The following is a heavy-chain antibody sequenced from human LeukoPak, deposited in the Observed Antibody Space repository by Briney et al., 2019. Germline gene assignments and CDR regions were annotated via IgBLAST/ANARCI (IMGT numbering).Heavy chain of an antibody. Sequence: GSLRLSCAASGFIFRNAWMNWVRQAPGKGLEWVGRIKSKTNGGTTDYAAPVKGRFTFSRDDSKNTLYLQMNSLKTEDTAVYYCANQFNRYGSRWGQGTLVTVSS. CDR1: GFIFRNAW. J-gene: IGHJ4*02. V-gene: IGHV3-15*07. CDR2: IKSKTNGGTT. D-gene: IGHD5-18*01. CDR3: ANQFNRYGSR.